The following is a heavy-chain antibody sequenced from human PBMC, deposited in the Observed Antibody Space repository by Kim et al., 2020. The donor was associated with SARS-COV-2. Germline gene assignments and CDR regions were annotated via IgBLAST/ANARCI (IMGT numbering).Heavy chain of an antibody. D-gene: IGHD3-10*01. J-gene: IGHJ4*02. V-gene: IGHV7-4-1*02. CDR2: INTNTGNP. Sequence: ASVKVSCKASGYTFTSYAMNWVRQAPGQGLEWMGWINTNTGNPTYAQGFTGRFVFSLDTSVNTAYLQISSLKAEDTAVYYCAAQDLWFRELLPFDYWGQGTLVTVSS. CDR1: GYTFTSYA. CDR3: AAQDLWFRELLPFDY.